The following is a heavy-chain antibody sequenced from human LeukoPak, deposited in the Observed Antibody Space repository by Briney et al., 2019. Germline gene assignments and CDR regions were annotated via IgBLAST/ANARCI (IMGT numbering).Heavy chain of an antibody. J-gene: IGHJ4*02. V-gene: IGHV4-59*08. CDR3: ASNKGQWLFSD. CDR1: GGSISSYY. CDR2: IFYSGST. D-gene: IGHD6-19*01. Sequence: SETLSLTCSVSGGSISSYYWSWIRQPPGKGLEWIGYIFYSGSTIYNPSLKSRVTISVDTSKNQFSLRLNSVTAADTAIYYCASNKGQWLFSDWGQGTLVTVSS.